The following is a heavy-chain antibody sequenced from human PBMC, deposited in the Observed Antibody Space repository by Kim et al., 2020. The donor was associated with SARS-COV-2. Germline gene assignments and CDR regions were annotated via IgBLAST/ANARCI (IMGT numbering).Heavy chain of an antibody. CDR1: GYTFTSYG. Sequence: ASVKVSCKASGYTFTSYGISWVRQAPGQGLEWMGWISAYNGNTNYAQKLQGRVTMTTDTSTSTAYMELRSLRSDDTAVYYCARKEDYGDYGHWFDPWGQGTLVTVSS. CDR2: ISAYNGNT. CDR3: ARKEDYGDYGHWFDP. V-gene: IGHV1-18*01. D-gene: IGHD4-17*01. J-gene: IGHJ5*02.